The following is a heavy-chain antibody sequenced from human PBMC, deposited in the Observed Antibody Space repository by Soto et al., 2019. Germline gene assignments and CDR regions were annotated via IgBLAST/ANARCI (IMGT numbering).Heavy chain of an antibody. Sequence: SQTLSLTCAISGDSVSSNSAAWNWIRQSPSRGLEWLGRTYYRSKWYNDYAVSVKSRITINPDTSKNQFSLQLNSVTPEDTAVYYCARDRIAAYPPRSPYGMDVWGQGTTVTVSS. CDR1: GDSVSSNSAA. V-gene: IGHV6-1*01. CDR3: ARDRIAAYPPRSPYGMDV. J-gene: IGHJ6*02. CDR2: TYYRSKWYN. D-gene: IGHD6-13*01.